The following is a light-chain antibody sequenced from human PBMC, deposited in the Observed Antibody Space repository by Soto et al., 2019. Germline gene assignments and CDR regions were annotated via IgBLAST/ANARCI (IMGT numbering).Light chain of an antibody. J-gene: IGKJ2*01. CDR3: QQYNNWPPYT. V-gene: IGKV3-15*01. CDR1: QSVSRN. CDR2: GAS. Sequence: EIGMTQSPATLSVSPGERATLSCRASQSVSRNLAWYQQKPGKAPRLLIYGASTRATGIPARFSGSGSWTEFTLTISSLQSEDFAVYYCQQYNNWPPYTFGPGTKLEIK.